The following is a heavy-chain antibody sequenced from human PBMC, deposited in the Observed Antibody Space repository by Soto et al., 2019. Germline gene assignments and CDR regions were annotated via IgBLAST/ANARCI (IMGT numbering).Heavy chain of an antibody. D-gene: IGHD2-15*01. CDR3: ASMVGYCSGGSCIPDAFDI. V-gene: IGHV3-21*01. CDR2: ISSSSSYI. CDR1: GFTFSSYS. J-gene: IGHJ3*02. Sequence: NPGGSLRLSCAASGFTFSSYSMNWVRQAPGKGLEWVSSISSSSSYIYYADSVKGRFTISRDNAKNSLYLQMNSLRAEDTAVYYCASMVGYCSGGSCIPDAFDIWGQGTMVTVSS.